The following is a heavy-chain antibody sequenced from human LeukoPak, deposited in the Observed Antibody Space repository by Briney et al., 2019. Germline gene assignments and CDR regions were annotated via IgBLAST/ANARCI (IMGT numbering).Heavy chain of an antibody. CDR1: GYPINIDYS. CDR3: AKSNGYGLIDY. J-gene: IGHJ4*02. Sequence: SETLSLTCFVSGYPINIDYSWGWIRQSPGKGLEWIGNIYSSGNTYYNASLKSRVTMYIDTSKNQFSLKLSSVTAADTAMYYCAKSNGYGLIDYWGQGTLVTVSS. CDR2: IYSSGNT. V-gene: IGHV4-38-2*01. D-gene: IGHD5-12*01.